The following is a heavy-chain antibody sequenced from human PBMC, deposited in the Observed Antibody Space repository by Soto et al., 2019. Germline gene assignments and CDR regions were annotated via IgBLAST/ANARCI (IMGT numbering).Heavy chain of an antibody. CDR3: ARVYCSGGSCYGIDY. V-gene: IGHV1-46*01. CDR1: GDTFTSYY. J-gene: IGHJ4*02. CDR2: INPSGGT. D-gene: IGHD2-15*01. Sequence: QVQLVQSGAEVKKPGASVKISCKASGDTFTSYYMHWVRQAPGQGLEWMGIINPSGGTSYAQKFPGRVTMTRDTSTRKVEMELSSLGSEDTAVYYCARVYCSGGSCYGIDYWGQGTLVTVSS.